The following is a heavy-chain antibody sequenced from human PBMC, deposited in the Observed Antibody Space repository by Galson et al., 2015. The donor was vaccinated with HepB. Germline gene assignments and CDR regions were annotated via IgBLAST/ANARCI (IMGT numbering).Heavy chain of an antibody. Sequence: SVKVSCKASGYTFTGYYMHWVRQAPRQGLEWMGWINPNSGGTNYAQKFQGRVTMTRDTSISTAYMELSRLRSDDTAVYYCAGTDIVVGHNWFDPWGQGTLVTVSS. CDR2: INPNSGGT. D-gene: IGHD2-2*01. V-gene: IGHV1-2*02. J-gene: IGHJ5*02. CDR1: GYTFTGYY. CDR3: AGTDIVVGHNWFDP.